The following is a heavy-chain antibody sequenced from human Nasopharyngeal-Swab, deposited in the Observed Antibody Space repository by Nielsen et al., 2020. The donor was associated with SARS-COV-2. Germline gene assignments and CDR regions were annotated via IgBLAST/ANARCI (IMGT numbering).Heavy chain of an antibody. Sequence: SETLSLTCTVSGGSISSDSSYWGWVRQPPGKGLEWIGSVYYSGTTHYNPSLKSRVTVSVGTSKNQFSLKLNSVSAADTAVYYCVSERFVDWLPFDTWGQGTLVTVSS. V-gene: IGHV4-39*07. CDR3: VSERFVDWLPFDT. CDR2: VYYSGTT. D-gene: IGHD3/OR15-3a*01. CDR1: GGSISSDSSY. J-gene: IGHJ4*02.